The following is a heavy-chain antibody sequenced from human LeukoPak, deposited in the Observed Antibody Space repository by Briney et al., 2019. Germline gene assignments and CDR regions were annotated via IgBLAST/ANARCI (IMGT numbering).Heavy chain of an antibody. J-gene: IGHJ3*02. D-gene: IGHD2-2*01. Sequence: QPGGSLRLSCAASGFTFSSYEMNWVRQAPGKGLEWVSYISISGSTMYYADSVKGRFTISRDNAKNSLYLQMNSLRAEDTALYYCAKDPYASSSAFDIWGQGTMVTVSS. CDR2: ISISGSTM. V-gene: IGHV3-48*03. CDR3: AKDPYASSSAFDI. CDR1: GFTFSSYE.